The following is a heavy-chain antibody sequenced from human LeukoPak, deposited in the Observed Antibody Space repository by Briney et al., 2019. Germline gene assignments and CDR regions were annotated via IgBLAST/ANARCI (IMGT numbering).Heavy chain of an antibody. J-gene: IGHJ4*02. V-gene: IGHV3-48*01. D-gene: IGHD3-10*01. CDR2: ISSSSSTI. CDR1: GFTFSDHY. CDR3: ARDLSGYFDY. Sequence: PGGSLRLSCAASGFTFSDHYMDWVRQAPGKGLEWVSYISSSSSTIYYADSVKGRFTISRDNAKNSLYLQMNSLRAEDTAVYYCARDLSGYFDYWGQGTLVTVSS.